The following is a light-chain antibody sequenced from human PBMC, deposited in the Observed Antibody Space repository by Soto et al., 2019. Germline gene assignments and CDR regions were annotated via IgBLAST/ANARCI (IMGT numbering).Light chain of an antibody. CDR1: QSIRTY. J-gene: IGKJ2*01. CDR3: QQTYSTLNN. CDR2: TAS. Sequence: DIQVTQSPSSLSASVGDRVTITCRASQSIRTYLNSYQQRPGNPPKLVIQTASTVQSGVPSRFSGSGSGTDFTLTISSLQPEDFAPYYCQQTYSTLNNFGQGTKLEIK. V-gene: IGKV1-39*01.